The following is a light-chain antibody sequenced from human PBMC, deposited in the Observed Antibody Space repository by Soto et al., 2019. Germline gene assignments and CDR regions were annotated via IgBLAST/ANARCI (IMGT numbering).Light chain of an antibody. Sequence: DIQMTQSPSTLSASIGDTVNISCRASQNISRWLAWYQQRPGKAPKLLIFEASKLESGVPSRFSGSGSGTEFTLTISSLQSTDFATFYCQQYKRLGTFGPGTKVDIK. CDR2: EAS. CDR1: QNISRW. V-gene: IGKV1-5*01. CDR3: QQYKRLGT. J-gene: IGKJ1*01.